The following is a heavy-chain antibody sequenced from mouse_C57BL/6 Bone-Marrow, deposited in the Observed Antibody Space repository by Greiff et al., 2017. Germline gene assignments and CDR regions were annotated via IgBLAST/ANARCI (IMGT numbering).Heavy chain of an antibody. CDR1: GYTFTDYN. CDR3: ARRTDYYAMDY. CDR2: INPNNGGT. V-gene: IGHV1-18*01. Sequence: EVQLQQSGPELVKPGASVKIPCKASGYTFTDYNMDWVKQSHGKSLEWIGDINPNNGGTIYNQKFKGKATLTVDKSSSTAYMELRSLTSEDTAVYYCARRTDYYAMDYWGQGTSVTASS. J-gene: IGHJ4*01.